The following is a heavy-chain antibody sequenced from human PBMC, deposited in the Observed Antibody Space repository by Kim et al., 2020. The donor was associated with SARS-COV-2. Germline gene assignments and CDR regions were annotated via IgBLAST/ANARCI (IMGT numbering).Heavy chain of an antibody. CDR1: GFTFSSYA. CDR3: AKVPSRVPAATDFDY. V-gene: IGHV3-23*01. D-gene: IGHD2-2*01. CDR2: ISGSGGST. Sequence: GGSLRLSCAASGFTFSSYAMSWVRQAPGKGLEWVSAISGSGGSTYYADSVKGRFTISRDNSKNTLYLQMNSLRAEDTAVYYCAKVPSRVPAATDFDYWGQGTLVTVSS. J-gene: IGHJ4*02.